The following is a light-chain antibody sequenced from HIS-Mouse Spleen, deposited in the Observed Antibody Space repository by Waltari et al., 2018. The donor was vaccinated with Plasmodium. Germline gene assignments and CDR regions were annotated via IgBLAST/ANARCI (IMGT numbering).Light chain of an antibody. CDR3: QSADSSGTPNWV. CDR1: ALPKQY. Sequence: SYELTQPPSVSVSPGQTARIPCPGYALPKQYAYWYQQKPGQAPVLVIYKDSERPSGIPERFSGSSSGTTVTLTISGVQAEDEADYYCQSADSSGTPNWVFGGGTKLTVL. CDR2: KDS. J-gene: IGLJ3*02. V-gene: IGLV3-25*03.